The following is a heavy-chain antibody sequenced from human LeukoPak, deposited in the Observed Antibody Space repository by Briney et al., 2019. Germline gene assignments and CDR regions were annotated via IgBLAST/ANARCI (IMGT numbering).Heavy chain of an antibody. CDR2: INHSGST. V-gene: IGHV4-34*01. Sequence: SETLSLTCAVYGGSFSGYYWSWIRQPPGKGLEWIGEINHSGSTNYNPSLKSRVTISVDTSKNQFSLKLSSVTAADTAVYYCARGRYYYGSGSYPWAFDIWGQGTMVTVSS. D-gene: IGHD3-10*01. CDR3: ARGRYYYGSGSYPWAFDI. CDR1: GGSFSGYY. J-gene: IGHJ3*02.